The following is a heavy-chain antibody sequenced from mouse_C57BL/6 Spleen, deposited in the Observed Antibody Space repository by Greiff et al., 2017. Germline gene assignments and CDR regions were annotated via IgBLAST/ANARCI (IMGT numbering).Heavy chain of an antibody. J-gene: IGHJ4*01. Sequence: QVQLKQPGAELVKPGASVKLSCKASGYTFTSYWMQWVKQRPGQGLEWIGEIDPSDSYTNYNQKFKGKATLTVDTSSSTAYMQLSSLTSEDSAVYYCARRGSDAMDDWGQGTSVTVSS. CDR3: ARRGSDAMDD. CDR2: IDPSDSYT. D-gene: IGHD3-1*01. CDR1: GYTFTSYW. V-gene: IGHV1-50*01.